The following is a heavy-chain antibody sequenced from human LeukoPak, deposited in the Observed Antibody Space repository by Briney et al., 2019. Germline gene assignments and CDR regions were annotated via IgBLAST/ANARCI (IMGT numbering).Heavy chain of an antibody. CDR2: INPNSGGT. V-gene: IGHV1-2*02. D-gene: IGHD6-6*01. Sequence: ASVKVSCKASGYTFTGYYMHWVRQAPGQGLEWMGWINPNSGGTNYAQKFQGRVTMTRDTSISTAYMELSRLRSDDTAVYYCARAREQLARGGYYYYYMDVWGKGTTVTVSS. CDR3: ARAREQLARGGYYYYYMDV. CDR1: GYTFTGYY. J-gene: IGHJ6*03.